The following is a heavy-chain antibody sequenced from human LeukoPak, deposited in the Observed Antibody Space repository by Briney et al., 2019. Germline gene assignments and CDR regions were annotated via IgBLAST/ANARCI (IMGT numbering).Heavy chain of an antibody. J-gene: IGHJ3*02. Sequence: ASVKVSCKASGYTFTSYGLSWVRQAPGQGLEWMGWISAYNDNTNYAQKLQGRVTMTTDAPTSTAYMELRSLTSDDTAAYYCARSISMVRGAIRDAFDIWGQGTMVTVSS. D-gene: IGHD3-10*01. CDR2: ISAYNDNT. CDR3: ARSISMVRGAIRDAFDI. CDR1: GYTFTSYG. V-gene: IGHV1-18*01.